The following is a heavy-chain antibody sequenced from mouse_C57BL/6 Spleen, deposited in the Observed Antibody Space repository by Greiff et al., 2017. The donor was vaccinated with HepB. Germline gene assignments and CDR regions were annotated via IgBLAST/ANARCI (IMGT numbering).Heavy chain of an antibody. Sequence: EVQLVESGGGLVKPGGSLKLSCAASGFTFSDYGMRWVRQAPEKGLEWVAYISSGSSTIYYADTVKGRFTISRDNAKNTLFLQMTSLRSEDTAMYYCARPGYYGSSWYFDVWGTGTTVTVSS. J-gene: IGHJ1*03. CDR2: ISSGSSTI. D-gene: IGHD1-1*01. CDR3: ARPGYYGSSWYFDV. V-gene: IGHV5-17*01. CDR1: GFTFSDYG.